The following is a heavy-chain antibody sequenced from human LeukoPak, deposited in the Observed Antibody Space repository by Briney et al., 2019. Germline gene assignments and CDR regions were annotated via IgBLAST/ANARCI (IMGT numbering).Heavy chain of an antibody. Sequence: GASVKVSCKASGGTFSSYAISWVRQAPGQGLEWMGGIIPIFGTANYAKKFQGRVTITTDESTSTAYMELSSLRSEDTAVYYCAREGVYSSRYSAYSSGWYFDYWGQGTLVTVSS. J-gene: IGHJ4*02. CDR2: IIPIFGTA. V-gene: IGHV1-69*05. CDR1: GGTFSSYA. CDR3: AREGVYSSRYSAYSSGWYFDY. D-gene: IGHD6-19*01.